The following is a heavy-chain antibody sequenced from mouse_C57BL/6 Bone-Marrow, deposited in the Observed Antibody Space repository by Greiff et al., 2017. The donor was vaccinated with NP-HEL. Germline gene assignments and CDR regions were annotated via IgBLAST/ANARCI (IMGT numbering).Heavy chain of an antibody. Sequence: VQLQQSGPGLVQPSQSLSITCTVSGFSLTSYGVHWVRQSPGKGLEWLGVIWSGGSTDYNAAFISRLSISKDNSKSQVFFKMNSLQADDTAIYYCARKNSNYVDYAMDYWGQGTSVTVSS. J-gene: IGHJ4*01. CDR1: GFSLTSYG. CDR3: ARKNSNYVDYAMDY. D-gene: IGHD2-5*01. V-gene: IGHV2-2*01. CDR2: IWSGGST.